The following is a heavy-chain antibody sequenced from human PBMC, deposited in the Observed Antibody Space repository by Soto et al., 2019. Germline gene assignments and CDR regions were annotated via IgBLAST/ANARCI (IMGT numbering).Heavy chain of an antibody. CDR3: AKGRPKMATIVDYFDY. CDR1: GFNFSSYA. J-gene: IGHJ4*02. V-gene: IGHV3-23*01. CDR2: ISGSGGST. D-gene: IGHD5-12*01. Sequence: GGSMRLSCAASGFNFSSYAMSRVRQAPGKGLEWVSAISGSGGSTYYADSVKGRFTISRDNSKNTLYLQMNSLRAEDTAVYYCAKGRPKMATIVDYFDYWGQGTLVTVSS.